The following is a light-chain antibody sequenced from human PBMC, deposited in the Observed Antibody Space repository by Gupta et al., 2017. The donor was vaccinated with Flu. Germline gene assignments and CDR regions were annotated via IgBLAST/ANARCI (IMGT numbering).Light chain of an antibody. CDR1: SGAFGSYNS. V-gene: IGLV2-8*01. Sequence: QSALTQPPSASGSPGRSVTISCTGTSGAFGSYNSVSWYQQHPGKAPKLLIYEVNERPSGVPDRFSGSKSGNTASLTVSGFQAEDEADYYCSSYVGSDKVVFGTGTKVTVL. CDR3: SSYVGSDKVV. J-gene: IGLJ1*01. CDR2: EVN.